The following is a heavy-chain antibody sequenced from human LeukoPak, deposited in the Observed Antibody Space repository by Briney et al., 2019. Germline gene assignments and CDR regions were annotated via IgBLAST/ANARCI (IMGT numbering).Heavy chain of an antibody. V-gene: IGHV4-34*01. CDR2: INHSGGT. J-gene: IGHJ3*02. Sequence: PSETLSLTCAVYGGSFSGYYWSWIRQPPGKGLEWIGEINHSGGTNYNPSLKSRVTISVDTSKNQFSLKLSSVTAADTAVYYCARGPRNQYYYDSSGSLTGAFDIWGQGTMVTVSS. CDR3: ARGPRNQYYYDSSGSLTGAFDI. CDR1: GGSFSGYY. D-gene: IGHD3-22*01.